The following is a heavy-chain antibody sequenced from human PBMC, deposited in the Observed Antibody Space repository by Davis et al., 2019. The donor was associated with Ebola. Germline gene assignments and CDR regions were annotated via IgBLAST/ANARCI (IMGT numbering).Heavy chain of an antibody. CDR3: AREVGSTFRGLEYYFDS. CDR1: GFTFSSYG. V-gene: IGHV3-30*03. D-gene: IGHD3-10*01. J-gene: IGHJ4*02. Sequence: SLKISCAASGFTFSSYGMHWVRQAPGKGLEWVAVISYDGSNKYYADSVRGRFTISRDDSKNTLSLQMNSLRAEDTAVYYCAREVGSTFRGLEYYFDSWGQGTLVTVSS. CDR2: ISYDGSNK.